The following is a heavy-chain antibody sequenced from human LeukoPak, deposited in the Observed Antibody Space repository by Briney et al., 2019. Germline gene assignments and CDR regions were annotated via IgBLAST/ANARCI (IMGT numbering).Heavy chain of an antibody. CDR2: VSGSGGST. CDR3: AGDSSGWRRGY. J-gene: IGHJ4*02. Sequence: GGSLRLSCAAAGLTVSSNYMSWVRQAPGKGLEWVSAVSGSGGSTYYADSVKGRFTISRDNSKNTLYLQMNSLRAEDTAVYYCAGDSSGWRRGYWGQGTLVTVSS. CDR1: GLTVSSNY. V-gene: IGHV3-23*01. D-gene: IGHD6-19*01.